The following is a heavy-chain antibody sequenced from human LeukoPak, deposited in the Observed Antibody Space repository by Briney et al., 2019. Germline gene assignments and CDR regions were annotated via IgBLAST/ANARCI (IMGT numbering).Heavy chain of an antibody. Sequence: KPSETLSLTCIVSGGSSSSYYWSWVRQPPGKGLEWIGNVYYSGSTNYNPSLRSRVTISVDTSKNQFSLKLTSVTAADTAVYFCARLPLLYRSSTAPAYYFDYWGQGTLVTVSS. CDR3: ARLPLLYRSSTAPAYYFDY. D-gene: IGHD6-6*01. CDR1: GGSSSSYY. CDR2: VYYSGST. V-gene: IGHV4-59*08. J-gene: IGHJ4*02.